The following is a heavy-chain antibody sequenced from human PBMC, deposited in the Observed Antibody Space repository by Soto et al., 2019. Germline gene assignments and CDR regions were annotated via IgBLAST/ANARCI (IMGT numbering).Heavy chain of an antibody. J-gene: IGHJ4*02. CDR1: GFTFGDYA. V-gene: IGHV3-49*03. CDR3: TRSMITFGGQWDY. Sequence: GGSLRLSCTASGFTFGDYAMSWFRQAPGKGLEWVGFIRSKAYGGTTEYAASVKGRFTISRDDSKSIAYLQMNSLKTEDTAVYYCTRSMITFGGQWDYWGQGTLVTVSS. CDR2: IRSKAYGGTT. D-gene: IGHD3-16*01.